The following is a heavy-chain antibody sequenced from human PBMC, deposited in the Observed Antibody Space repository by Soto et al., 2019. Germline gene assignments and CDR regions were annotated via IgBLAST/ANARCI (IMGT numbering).Heavy chain of an antibody. J-gene: IGHJ4*02. V-gene: IGHV1-46*01. CDR3: ARGGHVVVVTAALDY. CDR2: VNPSGGHT. D-gene: IGHD2-21*02. CDR1: GDTFTDYY. Sequence: QVQLMQSGAEVKKPGASVKVSCKASGDTFTDYYIHWVRQAPGQGLEWMGTVNPSGGHTTYAQHFLGRVTMTRDPPTSTPYMELTSLISDDTAVYYCARGGHVVVVTAALDYWGQGTLVTVSS.